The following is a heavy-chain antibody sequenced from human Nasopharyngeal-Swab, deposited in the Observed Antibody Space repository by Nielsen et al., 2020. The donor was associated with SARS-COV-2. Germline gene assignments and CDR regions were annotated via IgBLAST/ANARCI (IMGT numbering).Heavy chain of an antibody. V-gene: IGHV3-48*04. Sequence: GESLKISCAASGFTFSSYSMNWIRQAPGKGLEWVSYISSSSSTIYYADSVKGRFTISRDNAKNSLYLQMNSLRAEDTAVYYCARRGLGGEIFGVVIRSGMDVWGQGTTVTVSS. CDR1: GFTFSSYS. J-gene: IGHJ6*02. D-gene: IGHD3-3*01. CDR2: ISSSSSTI. CDR3: ARRGLGGEIFGVVIRSGMDV.